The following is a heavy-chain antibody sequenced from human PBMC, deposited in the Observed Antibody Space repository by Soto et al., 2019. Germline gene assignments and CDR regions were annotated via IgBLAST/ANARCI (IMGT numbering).Heavy chain of an antibody. CDR3: ARGVTMVRGVDLGVSNYYYMDV. CDR1: GGSFSGYY. CDR2: INHSGST. Sequence: SETLSLTCAVYGGSFSGYYWSWICQPPGKGLEWIGEINHSGSTNYNPSLKSRVTISVDTSKNQFSLKLSSVTAADTAVYYCARGVTMVRGVDLGVSNYYYMDVWGKGTTVTVS. J-gene: IGHJ6*03. V-gene: IGHV4-34*01. D-gene: IGHD3-10*01.